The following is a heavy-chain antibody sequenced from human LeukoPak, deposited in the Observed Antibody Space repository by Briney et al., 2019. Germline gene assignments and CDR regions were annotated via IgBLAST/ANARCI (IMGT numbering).Heavy chain of an antibody. V-gene: IGHV3-30*02. J-gene: IGHJ4*02. Sequence: GGSLRLSCAASGFTFSRYGMHWVRQAPGKGLEWVAFIRYDGSNKYYADSVKGRFTISRDNSKNTLYLQMNSLRAEDTAVYYCAKEIWPTVTTPGWTYFDYWGQGALATVSS. D-gene: IGHD4-17*01. CDR3: AKEIWPTVTTPGWTYFDY. CDR2: IRYDGSNK. CDR1: GFTFSRYG.